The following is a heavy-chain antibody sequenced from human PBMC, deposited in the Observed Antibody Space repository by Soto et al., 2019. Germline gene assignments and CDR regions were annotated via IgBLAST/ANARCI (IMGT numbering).Heavy chain of an antibody. CDR2: IKQDGSQK. CDR3: ARTPGGSSSTTWFDP. D-gene: IGHD6-13*01. V-gene: IGHV3-7*03. Sequence: GGSLRLPCAASGFTFRNYCMTWVRQAPGKGLELVANIKQDGSQKYYVDSVKGRFTISRDNAKNSLYLQMNSLRAEDTAVYYCARTPGGSSSTTWFDPWGHGTLVTVSS. J-gene: IGHJ5*02. CDR1: GFTFRNYC.